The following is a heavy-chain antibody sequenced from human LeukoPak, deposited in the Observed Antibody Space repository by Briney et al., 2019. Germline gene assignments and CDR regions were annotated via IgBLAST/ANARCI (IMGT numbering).Heavy chain of an antibody. D-gene: IGHD5-18*01. Sequence: PGGSLRLSCAASGFTFSDYSMGWIRQAPGKGLEWISYIRSSDNTIYYAASVKGRFTISRDNAKNSLYLQMNSLRAEDTAVYFCAREGLYNYGYVYGYWGQGTLVTVSS. CDR2: IRSSDNTI. CDR3: AREGLYNYGYVYGY. CDR1: GFTFSDYS. J-gene: IGHJ4*02. V-gene: IGHV3-11*04.